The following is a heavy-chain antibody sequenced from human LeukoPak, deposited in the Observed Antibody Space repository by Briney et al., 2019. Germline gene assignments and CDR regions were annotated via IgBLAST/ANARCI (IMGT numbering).Heavy chain of an antibody. CDR3: AGSPGITIFGVVITHNWFDP. CDR2: IYYSGST. V-gene: IGHV4-59*01. Sequence: PSETLSLTCTVSGGSISSYYWSWTRQPPGKGLEWIGYIYYSGSTNYNPSLKSRVTISVDTSKNQFSLKLSSATTPHPALSFFAGSPGITIFGVVITHNWFDPWGQGTLVAVSS. J-gene: IGHJ5*02. D-gene: IGHD3-3*01. CDR1: GGSISSYY.